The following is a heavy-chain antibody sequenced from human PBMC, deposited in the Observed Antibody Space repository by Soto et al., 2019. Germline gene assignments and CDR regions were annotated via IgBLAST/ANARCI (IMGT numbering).Heavy chain of an antibody. D-gene: IGHD2-21*01. V-gene: IGHV1-3*01. CDR3: AFPARSYFGDDFDI. CDR2: INAGNGNT. Sequence: GASVKVSCKASGYSFTSYAMHWVRQAPGQRLEWMGWINAGNGNTKYSQRFQGRVAITRDTSASTAYMELSSLRSEDTAVYYCAFPARSYFGDDFDIWGQGTMVTVSS. J-gene: IGHJ3*02. CDR1: GYSFTSYA.